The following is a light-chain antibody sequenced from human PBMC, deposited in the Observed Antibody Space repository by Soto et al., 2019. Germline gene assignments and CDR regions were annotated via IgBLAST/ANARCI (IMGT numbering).Light chain of an antibody. CDR3: QQSYGYTLT. Sequence: IQMTQSPSSRSSSLGDRVTITWRASQSISNYLNWYQQKPGKAPKLLIYAASSLQSGVPSRFSGSVSGTDGTLSISSLQNEDGSTYYCQQSYGYTLTFGGGTKVDIK. J-gene: IGKJ4*01. V-gene: IGKV1-39*01. CDR2: AAS. CDR1: QSISNY.